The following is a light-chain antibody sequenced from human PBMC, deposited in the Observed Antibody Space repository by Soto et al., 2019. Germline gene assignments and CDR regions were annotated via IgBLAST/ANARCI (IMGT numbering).Light chain of an antibody. CDR1: QSLLYSNGYNY. J-gene: IGKJ5*01. CDR2: MGS. Sequence: EIVMTQSPLSLPVTPGESASISCRSSQSLLYSNGYNYLDWYLQKPGQSPQLLIYMGSNRASGVPERFSGSGSGTHFTLKISRVEAEDVGIYYCMQGLQDLTFVQGTRLEIQ. V-gene: IGKV2-28*01. CDR3: MQGLQDLT.